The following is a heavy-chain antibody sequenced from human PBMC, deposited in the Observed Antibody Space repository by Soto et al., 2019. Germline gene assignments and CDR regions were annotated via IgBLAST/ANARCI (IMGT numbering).Heavy chain of an antibody. J-gene: IGHJ4*02. CDR3: AGGTWEPH. D-gene: IGHD1-26*01. CDR1: GGTLNNYV. V-gene: IGHV1-69*01. CDR2: IIPVSGPA. Sequence: QVRLVQSGAEVKKPGSSVKVSCKASGGTLNNYVLSWVRQAPGQGLEWMGAIIPVSGPADYAQRFQGRVTITADLSTATVYMELSSLTSDDTAVYYCAGGTWEPHWGQGTLVTVSS.